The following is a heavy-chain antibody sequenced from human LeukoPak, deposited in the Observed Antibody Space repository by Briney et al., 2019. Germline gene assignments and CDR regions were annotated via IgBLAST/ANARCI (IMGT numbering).Heavy chain of an antibody. D-gene: IGHD6-19*01. Sequence: GGCLRLFCAASGFAFSYHAMNWVRQAPGKGLESVSSLTSGGTKYYADSVKGRFTISRDNSENSLHLQMNGLRAEDTDVYYCAKDEFAEQWLLPFDSWGQGTLVTVSS. J-gene: IGHJ4*02. CDR1: GFAFSYHA. CDR2: LTSGGTK. V-gene: IGHV3-23*01. CDR3: AKDEFAEQWLLPFDS.